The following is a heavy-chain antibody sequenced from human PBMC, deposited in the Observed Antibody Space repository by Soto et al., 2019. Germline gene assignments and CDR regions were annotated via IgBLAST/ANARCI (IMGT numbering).Heavy chain of an antibody. CDR3: ARLQRVRGVITLIRIGWFDP. V-gene: IGHV4-34*01. CDR2: INHSGST. Sequence: SETLSLTCAVYGGSFSGYYWSWIRQPPGKGLEWIGEINHSGSTNYNPSLKSRVTISVDTSKNQFSLKLSSVTAADTAVYYCARLQRVRGVITLIRIGWFDPWGQGTLVTVSS. CDR1: GGSFSGYY. J-gene: IGHJ5*02. D-gene: IGHD3-10*01.